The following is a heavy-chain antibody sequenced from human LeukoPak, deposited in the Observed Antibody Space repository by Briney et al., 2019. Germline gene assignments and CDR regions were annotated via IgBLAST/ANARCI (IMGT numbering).Heavy chain of an antibody. CDR3: AGIWMGGSLRYYYYYYMDV. J-gene: IGHJ6*03. D-gene: IGHD2-15*01. Sequence: ASVNVSCKSSGYTFTSCGISWVRQAPGQGLEWMGWISAYNGNTNYAQKLQGRVTLTTDTSTSTAYMELRSLRSDDTAVYYCAGIWMGGSLRYYYYYYMDVWGKGTTVTVSS. CDR2: ISAYNGNT. CDR1: GYTFTSCG. V-gene: IGHV1-18*01.